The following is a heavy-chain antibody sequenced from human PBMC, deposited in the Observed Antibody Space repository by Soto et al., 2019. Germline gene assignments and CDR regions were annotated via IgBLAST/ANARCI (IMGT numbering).Heavy chain of an antibody. CDR1: GFTFSDHE. J-gene: IGHJ6*02. D-gene: IGHD3-3*01. Sequence: GGSLRLSCVISGFTFSDHEMNWVRQAPGKGPEWVSRISASGGTTSYADSVKGRFTISRDNARDSLYLHMNNLRAEDTAIYYCARDRSLIFAVPPYGMDVWGQGPTVTVSS. V-gene: IGHV3-48*03. CDR2: ISASGGTT. CDR3: ARDRSLIFAVPPYGMDV.